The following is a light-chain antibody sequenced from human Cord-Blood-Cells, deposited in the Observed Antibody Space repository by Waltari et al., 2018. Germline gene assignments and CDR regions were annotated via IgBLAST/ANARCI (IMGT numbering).Light chain of an antibody. CDR2: GAS. J-gene: IGKJ1*01. CDR3: QQYNNWPPWT. Sequence: ELVMTQSPATMSVSPGERSTISCRASQSVSSNLAWYQQKPGPAPRLLIYGASTRATGSPARFSGSGSGTEFTLTISSLQSEDFAVYYCQQYNNWPPWTFGQGTKVEIK. CDR1: QSVSSN. V-gene: IGKV3-15*01.